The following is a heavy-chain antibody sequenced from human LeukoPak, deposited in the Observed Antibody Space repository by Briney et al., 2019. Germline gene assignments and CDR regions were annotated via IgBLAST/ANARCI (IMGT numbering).Heavy chain of an antibody. CDR1: GFTFSNAG. D-gene: IGHD1-26*01. Sequence: GGSLRLSCAASGFTFSNAGMSWVRQAPGKGLEWVGRIRSKTDGGTTDYAAAVKGIFTISRDDSKNTLYLQMDSLKTEDTAVYYCTTDLGANAQWGQGTLVTVSS. V-gene: IGHV3-15*01. CDR2: IRSKTDGGTT. CDR3: TTDLGANAQ. J-gene: IGHJ4*02.